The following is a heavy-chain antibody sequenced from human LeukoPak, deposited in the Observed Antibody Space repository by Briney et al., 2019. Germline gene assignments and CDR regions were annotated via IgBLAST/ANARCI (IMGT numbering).Heavy chain of an antibody. J-gene: IGHJ4*02. V-gene: IGHV3-48*04. Sequence: GGSLRLSCAASGFTFSTYSMNWVRQAPGKGLEWVSYISSSSSAIYYADSVKGRFTISRDSAKNSLYLQMNSLRAEDTAVYYCARDLGYYDHDYWGQGTLVTVSS. CDR1: GFTFSTYS. D-gene: IGHD3-3*01. CDR2: ISSSSSAI. CDR3: ARDLGYYDHDY.